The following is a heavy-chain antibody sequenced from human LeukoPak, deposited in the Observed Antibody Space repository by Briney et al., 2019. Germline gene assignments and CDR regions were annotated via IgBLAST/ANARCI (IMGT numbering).Heavy chain of an antibody. CDR1: GFNFSTFA. J-gene: IGHJ4*02. CDR2: IIENGYDK. D-gene: IGHD1-7*01. V-gene: IGHV3-23*01. Sequence: GGSLRLSCAASGFNFSTFAMSWVRPAPGKGLEWVSGIIENGYDKYYADSVKGRFTISRDNSKNTLYLQMNSLRADDTAVYYCARDYVTPGITGTTSPLDYWGQGILVSVSS. CDR3: ARDYVTPGITGTTSPLDY.